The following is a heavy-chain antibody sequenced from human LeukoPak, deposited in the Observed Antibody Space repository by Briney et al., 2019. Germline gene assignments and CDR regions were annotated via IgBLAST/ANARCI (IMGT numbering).Heavy chain of an antibody. V-gene: IGHV1-18*01. CDR3: ARVFYDFWSGYDWYYFDY. J-gene: IGHJ4*02. D-gene: IGHD3-3*01. CDR1: GGTFSSYA. Sequence: ASVKVSCKASGGTFSSYAISWVRQAPGQGLEWMGWISAYNGNTNYAQKLQGRVTMTTDTSTSTAYMELRSLRSDDTAVYYCARVFYDFWSGYDWYYFDYWGQGTLVTVSS. CDR2: ISAYNGNT.